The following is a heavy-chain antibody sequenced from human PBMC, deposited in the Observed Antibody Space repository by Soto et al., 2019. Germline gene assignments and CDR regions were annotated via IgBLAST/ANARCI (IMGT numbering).Heavy chain of an antibody. CDR2: INHTGRT. D-gene: IGHD6-6*01. CDR3: ARGRLSVAARPRGYYFDY. CDR1: GGSFSGSY. V-gene: IGHV4-34*01. J-gene: IGHJ4*02. Sequence: SETLSLTCAVYGGSFSGSYWTWIRQPPGKGLEWIGEINHTGRTNYNPSLKSRVTISVDTSKNQFSLNLTSVTAADTAVYYCARGRLSVAARPRGYYFDYWGQGALVTVSS.